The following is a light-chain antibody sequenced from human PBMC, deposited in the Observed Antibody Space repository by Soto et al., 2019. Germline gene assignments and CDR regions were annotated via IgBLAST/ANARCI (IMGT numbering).Light chain of an antibody. CDR1: RTVDGNY. CDR2: SAS. CDR3: QQYSASPRT. Sequence: PGERATVSCRASRTVDGNYLAWYHQKPGQPPRLLIHSASTRAPGIPDRFSASGAGTDFTLTISRLEPEDSAVYYCQQYSASPRTFGPGTKVDIK. V-gene: IGKV3-20*01. J-gene: IGKJ3*01.